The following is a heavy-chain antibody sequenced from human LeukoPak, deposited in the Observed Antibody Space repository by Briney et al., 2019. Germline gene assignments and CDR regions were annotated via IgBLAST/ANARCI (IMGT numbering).Heavy chain of an antibody. V-gene: IGHV3-30*18. J-gene: IGHJ4*02. Sequence: GGSLRLSCAASGFTFSSYGMHWVRQAPGKGLEWVAVISYDGSNKYYADSVKGRFTISRDNSKNTLYLQMNSLRAEDTAVYYCAKWKYSNSGIDDYWGQGTLVTVSS. CDR2: ISYDGSNK. CDR3: AKWKYSNSGIDDY. D-gene: IGHD6-6*01. CDR1: GFTFSSYG.